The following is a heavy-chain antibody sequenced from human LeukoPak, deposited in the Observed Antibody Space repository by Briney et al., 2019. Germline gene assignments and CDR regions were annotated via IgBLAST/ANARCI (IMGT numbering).Heavy chain of an antibody. D-gene: IGHD3-22*01. J-gene: IGHJ4*02. CDR2: ISAYNGNT. CDR1: GYTFTTYH. V-gene: IGHV1-18*01. CDR3: ARDLTHRRNYDNSGYQIVSAF. Sequence: ASVKVSCKASGYTFTTYHISWVRQAPGQGLECMGWISAYNGNTKYVQKFQGRVTMTTDTSTSTAYMELRSLRSDDTAVYYCARDLTHRRNYDNSGYQIVSAFWGQGTLVTVSS.